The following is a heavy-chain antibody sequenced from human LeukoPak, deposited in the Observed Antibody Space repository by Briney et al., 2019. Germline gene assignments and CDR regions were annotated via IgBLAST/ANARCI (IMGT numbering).Heavy chain of an antibody. D-gene: IGHD3-22*01. CDR3: ARDHYYDSSGYSDAFDI. V-gene: IGHV3-33*01. CDR1: GFTFSSYG. Sequence: GGSLRLSCAASGFTFSSYGMHWVRQAPGKGLEWVAVIWYDGSNKYYADSVKGRFTISRDNSKNTLYLQMNSLRAEDTAVYYCARDHYYDSSGYSDAFDIWGQGTMVTVSS. CDR2: IWYDGSNK. J-gene: IGHJ3*02.